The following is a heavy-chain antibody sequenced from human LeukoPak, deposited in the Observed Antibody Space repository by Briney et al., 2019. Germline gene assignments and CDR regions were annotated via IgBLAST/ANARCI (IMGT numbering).Heavy chain of an antibody. Sequence: SETLSLTCTVSGGSISSYYWSWIRQPPGKGLEWIGYIYYSGSTNYNPSLKSRVTISVDTSKNQFSLKLSSVTAADTAVYYCARGQIRYGGNPQFGYWGQGTLVTVSS. J-gene: IGHJ4*02. V-gene: IGHV4-59*01. CDR3: ARGQIRYGGNPQFGY. CDR2: IYYSGST. CDR1: GGSISSYY. D-gene: IGHD4-23*01.